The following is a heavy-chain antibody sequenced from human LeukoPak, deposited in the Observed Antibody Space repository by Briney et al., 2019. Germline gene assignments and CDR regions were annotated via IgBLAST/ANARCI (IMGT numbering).Heavy chain of an antibody. D-gene: IGHD4/OR15-4a*01. V-gene: IGHV4-31*03. J-gene: IGHJ5*02. CDR3: ARTGGYGDNWFDP. Sequence: SQTLCLTCTVSGGSISSGGYYWSWIRQHPGKGLEWIGYIYYSGSTYYNPSLKSRVTISVDTSKNQFSLKLSSVTAADTAVYYCARTGGYGDNWFDPWGQGTLVTVSS. CDR1: GGSISSGGYY. CDR2: IYYSGST.